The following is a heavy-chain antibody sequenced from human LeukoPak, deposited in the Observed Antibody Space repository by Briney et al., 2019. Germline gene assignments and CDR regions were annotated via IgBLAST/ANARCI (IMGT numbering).Heavy chain of an antibody. J-gene: IGHJ4*02. CDR2: INPNSGGT. CDR1: GYTFTGYY. CDR3: ARDHDYGPDY. Sequence: GASVKVSCKASGYTFTGYYMHWVRQAPGQGLEWMGWINPNSGGTNYAQKFQGRVTMTSDTSINTAYMELSSLTSDDTAMYYCARDHDYGPDYWGQGTLVTVSA. D-gene: IGHD4/OR15-4a*01. V-gene: IGHV1-2*02.